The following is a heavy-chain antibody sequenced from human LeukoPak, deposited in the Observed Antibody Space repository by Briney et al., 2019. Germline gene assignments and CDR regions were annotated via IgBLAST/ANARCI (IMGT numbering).Heavy chain of an antibody. CDR2: ISHDGNDK. V-gene: IGHV3-30*18. CDR1: GFIFSTFG. J-gene: IGHJ5*02. D-gene: IGHD3-9*01. Sequence: PGGSLRLSCVASGFIFSTFGMHWVRQAPGKGLEWVAFISHDGNDKYYADSVKGRFAISRDNSHNTLYLQINSLRPEDTAVYYCAKDILTGYSHWFDPWGQGTLVTVSS. CDR3: AKDILTGYSHWFDP.